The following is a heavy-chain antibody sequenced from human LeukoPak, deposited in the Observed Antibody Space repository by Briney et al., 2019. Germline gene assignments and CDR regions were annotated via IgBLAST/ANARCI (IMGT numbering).Heavy chain of an antibody. D-gene: IGHD1-1*01. CDR1: GFTFSDYY. Sequence: PGGSLRLSCAASGFTFSDYYMSWIRQAPGKGLEWVSYIGSSGSTIYYADSVKGRFTISRDNAKNSLYLQMNSLRAEDTAVYYCARVWPPPWNFDPWGQGTLVTVSS. J-gene: IGHJ5*02. V-gene: IGHV3-11*01. CDR2: IGSSGSTI. CDR3: ARVWPPPWNFDP.